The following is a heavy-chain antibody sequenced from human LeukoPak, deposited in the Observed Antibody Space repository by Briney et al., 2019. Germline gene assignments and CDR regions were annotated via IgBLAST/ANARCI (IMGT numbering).Heavy chain of an antibody. J-gene: IGHJ4*02. Sequence: SETLSLTCTVSGFSISSYYWSWIRQPPGKGLEWIGYIYYSGSTNYNPSLKSRVTISADTTTNQFSLKLSSVTAADTAAYYCATGTPYYDFWSGLAADYWGQGTLVTVSS. V-gene: IGHV4-59*01. D-gene: IGHD3-3*01. CDR2: IYYSGST. CDR3: ATGTPYYDFWSGLAADY. CDR1: GFSISSYY.